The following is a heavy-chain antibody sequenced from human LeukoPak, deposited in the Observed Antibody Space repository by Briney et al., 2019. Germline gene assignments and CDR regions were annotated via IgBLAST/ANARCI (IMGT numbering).Heavy chain of an antibody. CDR2: IYPGDSNT. CDR3: ARHTKYSTSSRVFDY. J-gene: IGHJ4*02. CDR1: GYSFTSYW. D-gene: IGHD6-6*01. V-gene: IGHV5-51*01. Sequence: HGESLKISCKGSGYSFTSYWIGWVRQMPGKGLEWMGIIYPGDSNTRYSPSFQGQVTITADKSISTAYLQWSSLKASDTAKYYCARHTKYSTSSRVFDYWGQGTLVTVSS.